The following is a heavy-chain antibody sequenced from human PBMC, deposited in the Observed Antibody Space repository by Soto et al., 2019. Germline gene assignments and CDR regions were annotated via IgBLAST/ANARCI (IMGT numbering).Heavy chain of an antibody. J-gene: IGHJ4*02. V-gene: IGHV1-18*01. CDR2: ISDYNGNT. CDR1: GYTFTSYG. D-gene: IGHD2-15*01. CDR3: ARFGVVVAAGDY. Sequence: QVQLVQSGAEVKKPGASVKVSCKASGYTFTSYGISWVRQAHGQGREWKGWISDYNGNTNYAQKLQGRVTMTTDTATSTADMELRSLRSDDTAVYCCARFGVVVAAGDYWGQGTLVTVSS.